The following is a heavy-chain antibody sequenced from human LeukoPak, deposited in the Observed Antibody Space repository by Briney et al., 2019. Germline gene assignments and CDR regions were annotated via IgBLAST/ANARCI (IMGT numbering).Heavy chain of an antibody. CDR1: GFTVSSSY. D-gene: IGHD2-15*01. CDR2: FYRGETT. CDR3: AREVVSIPSYFES. V-gene: IGHV3-53*01. Sequence: GGSLRLSCAASGFTVSSSYMYWVRQAPGKGLEWVSFFYRGETTYYAESVRGRFTISRDISKNTLYLLMNSLIPEDTAVYYCAREVVSIPSYFESWGRGTRVTVSS. J-gene: IGHJ4*02.